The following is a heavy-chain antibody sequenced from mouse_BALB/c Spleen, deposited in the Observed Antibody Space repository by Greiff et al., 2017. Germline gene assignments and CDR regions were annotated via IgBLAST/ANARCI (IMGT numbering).Heavy chain of an antibody. V-gene: IGHV5-6-5*01. CDR1: GFTFSSYA. CDR3: AISPNYGDDRAWFDY. CDR2: ISSGGST. D-gene: IGHD2-2*01. J-gene: IGHJ3*01. Sequence: EVQRVESGGGLVKPGGSLKLSCAASGFTFSSYAMSWVRQTPEKRLEWVASISSGGSTYYPDSVKGRFTISRDNSRNILYLQMRSLRSEDTAMYYWAISPNYGDDRAWFDYWGQGTLVTVSA.